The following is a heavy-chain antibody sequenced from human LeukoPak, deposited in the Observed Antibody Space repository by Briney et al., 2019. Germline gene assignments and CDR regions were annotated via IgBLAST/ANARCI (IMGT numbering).Heavy chain of an antibody. J-gene: IGHJ4*02. CDR2: INPSGGST. CDR1: GYTFTGYY. Sequence: ASVTVSCKASGYTFTGYYMHWVRQAPGQGLEWMGIINPSGGSTSYAQNFQGRVTMTRDMSTSTVYMELSSLRSEDTAVYYCARDFYGSGRHPDYWGQGTLVTVSS. D-gene: IGHD3-10*01. V-gene: IGHV1-46*01. CDR3: ARDFYGSGRHPDY.